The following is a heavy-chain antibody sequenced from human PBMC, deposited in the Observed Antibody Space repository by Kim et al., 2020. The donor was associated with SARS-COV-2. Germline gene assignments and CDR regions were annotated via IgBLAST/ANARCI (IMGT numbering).Heavy chain of an antibody. CDR1: GGSISSGDYY. J-gene: IGHJ4*02. Sequence: SETLSLTCTVSGGSISSGDYYWSWIRQPPGKGLEWIGYIYYSGSTYYNPSLKSRVTISVDTSKNQFSLKLSSVTAADTAVYYCAIGSSSGQGCPQFDYWGQGTLVTVSS. V-gene: IGHV4-30-4*01. CDR3: AIGSSSGQGCPQFDY. D-gene: IGHD6-6*01. CDR2: IYYSGST.